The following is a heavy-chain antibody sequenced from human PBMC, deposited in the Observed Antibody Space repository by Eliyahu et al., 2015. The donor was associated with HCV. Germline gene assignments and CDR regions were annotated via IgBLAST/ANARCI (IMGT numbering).Heavy chain of an antibody. CDR1: GGSFSGYY. J-gene: IGHJ4*02. Sequence: QVQLQQWGAGLLKPSETLSLTCAVYGGSFSGYYWSWIRQPPGKGLEWIGEIXHSGSTNYNPXLKSRVTISVDTSKNQFSLKLSSVTAADTAVYYCARGPRTRNKIRLGELSEAGYWGQGTLVTVSS. CDR2: IXHSGST. V-gene: IGHV4-34*01. D-gene: IGHD3-16*02. CDR3: ARGPRTRNKIRLGELSEAGY.